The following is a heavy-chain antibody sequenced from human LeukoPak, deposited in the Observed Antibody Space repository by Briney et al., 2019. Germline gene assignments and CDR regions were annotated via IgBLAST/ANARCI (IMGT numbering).Heavy chain of an antibody. CDR3: ARRPTYYYDSSGYGFDP. CDR2: IYHSGST. V-gene: IGHV4-38-2*02. D-gene: IGHD3-22*01. Sequence: SETLSLTCTVSGYSISSGYYWGWIRQPPGKGLEWIGSIYHSGSTYYNPSLKSRVTISVDTSKNQFSLKLSSVTAADTAVYYCARRPTYYYDSSGYGFDPWGQGTLVTVSS. CDR1: GYSISSGYY. J-gene: IGHJ5*02.